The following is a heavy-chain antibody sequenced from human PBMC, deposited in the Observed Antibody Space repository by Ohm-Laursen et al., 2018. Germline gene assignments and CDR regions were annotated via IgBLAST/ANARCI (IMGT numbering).Heavy chain of an antibody. D-gene: IGHD3-22*01. V-gene: IGHV3-66*01. CDR1: GFIVNNNH. J-gene: IGHJ4*02. CDR3: ARVSSGRLNY. Sequence: SLRLSCAASGFIVNNNHMSWVRQAPGKGLEWVSVINTEDQTFYLNSVKGRFSISRDNSKNTVYLQMNSLRVEDTAVYYCARVSSGRLNYWGQGTLVTVSS. CDR2: INTEDQT.